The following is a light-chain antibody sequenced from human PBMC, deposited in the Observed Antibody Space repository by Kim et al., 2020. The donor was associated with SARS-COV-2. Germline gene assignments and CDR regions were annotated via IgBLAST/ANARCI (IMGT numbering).Light chain of an antibody. CDR3: QQTYST. Sequence: DIQMTQSLSSLSASVGDRVTITCRASQTIKTYLNWYQQKPGKAPKLLIYGASNLQSGVPSRFSGGGSGTEFTLTISSLQPEDSATYYCQQTYSTFGQGTKLEI. CDR1: QTIKTY. J-gene: IGKJ2*01. V-gene: IGKV1-39*01. CDR2: GAS.